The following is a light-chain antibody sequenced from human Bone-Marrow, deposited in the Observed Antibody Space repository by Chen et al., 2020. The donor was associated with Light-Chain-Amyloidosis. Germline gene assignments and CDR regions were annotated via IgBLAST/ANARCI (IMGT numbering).Light chain of an antibody. CDR3: GLYVGSGIWV. Sequence: QTVVTQEPSFSVSPGGTVTLTCGLSSGSVSTNYYPAWYQQTPGQAPRTLIYSTNSRSSGVPDRFSGSSLGNKAALTITGAQADDESDYYCGLYVGSGIWVFGGGTKLTVL. V-gene: IGLV8-61*01. CDR2: STN. CDR1: SGSVSTNYY. J-gene: IGLJ3*02.